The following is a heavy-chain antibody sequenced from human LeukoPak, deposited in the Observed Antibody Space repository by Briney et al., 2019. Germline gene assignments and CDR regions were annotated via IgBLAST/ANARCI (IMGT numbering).Heavy chain of an antibody. CDR3: AKGRGYGDYVDYYYYGMDV. V-gene: IGHV3-30*18. CDR1: GFTFSSYG. CDR2: ISYDGSNK. D-gene: IGHD4-17*01. J-gene: IGHJ6*02. Sequence: PGRSLRLSCAASGFTFSSYGMHWVRQAPGKGLEWVAVISYDGSNKYYADSVKGRFTISRDNSKNTLYLQMNSLRAEDTAVYYCAKGRGYGDYVDYYYYGMDVWGQGTTVTVSS.